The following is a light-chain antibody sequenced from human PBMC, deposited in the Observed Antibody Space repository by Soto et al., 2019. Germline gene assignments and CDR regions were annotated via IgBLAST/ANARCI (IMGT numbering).Light chain of an antibody. CDR2: GAS. Sequence: EIVMTQSPATLSVSTGERATLSCRASQSVSSNLAWYQQQPGQAPRLLIYGASTRATGIPARFSGSRSGTEFTLTISSLQSEDFAVYYCQQYNNWPRTFGQGTTVEIK. CDR3: QQYNNWPRT. J-gene: IGKJ1*01. CDR1: QSVSSN. V-gene: IGKV3-15*01.